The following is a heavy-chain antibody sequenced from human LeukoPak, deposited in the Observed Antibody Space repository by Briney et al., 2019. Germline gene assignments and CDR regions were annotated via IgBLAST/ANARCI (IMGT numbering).Heavy chain of an antibody. J-gene: IGHJ5*02. Sequence: ASVKVSCKASGYTFTSNHMHWVRQAPGQGLEWMGIINPSDDTTTYAQKFRGRVTMTRDTSTSTVYMELSSLRSEDTAVYYCARAIAVAGTVWFDPWGQGTLVTVSS. D-gene: IGHD6-19*01. CDR2: INPSDDTT. V-gene: IGHV1-46*01. CDR3: ARAIAVAGTVWFDP. CDR1: GYTFTSNH.